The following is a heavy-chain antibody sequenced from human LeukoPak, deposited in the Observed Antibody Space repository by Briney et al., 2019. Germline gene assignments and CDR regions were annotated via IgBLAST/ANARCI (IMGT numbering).Heavy chain of an antibody. CDR2: IYYSGST. J-gene: IGHJ6*04. V-gene: IGHV4-31*03. CDR1: VGSINSGGYY. CDR3: ARSYSYGYYYYYGMDV. D-gene: IGHD5-18*01. Sequence: SETLSLTRTVSVGSINSGGYYWSWIRQHPGKGLEWVGYIYYSGSTYYNPSLKSRVTISVDTSKNQFSLKLSSVTAADTAVYYCARSYSYGYYYYYGMDVWGKGTTVTVSS.